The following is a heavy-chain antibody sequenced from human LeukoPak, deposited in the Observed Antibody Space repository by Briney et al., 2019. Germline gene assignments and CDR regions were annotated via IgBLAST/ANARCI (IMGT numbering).Heavy chain of an antibody. CDR3: ARHKPRREDGEDGWHYDAFDI. CDR1: GGSISSYY. J-gene: IGHJ3*02. D-gene: IGHD5-24*01. V-gene: IGHV4-59*08. CDR2: IYYTGNT. Sequence: SETLSLTCTVSGGSISSYYWSWIRQPPGKGLEWIGFIYYTGNTNYNPSLKSRVTISVDTSKNQFSLNLSSVTAADTAVYYCARHKPRREDGEDGWHYDAFDIWGQGTMVTVSS.